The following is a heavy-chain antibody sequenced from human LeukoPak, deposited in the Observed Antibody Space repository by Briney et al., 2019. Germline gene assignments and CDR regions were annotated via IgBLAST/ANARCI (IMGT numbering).Heavy chain of an antibody. J-gene: IGHJ6*03. Sequence: PSETLSLTCTVSGGSINNYYWSWIRQPAGKGLECIGRISTSGSTNYNPSLKSRVTMSVDTSKNQFSLKLTSVTAADTAVYYCARGDYSNNPNYYYYMDVWGKGTTVTVSS. CDR2: ISTSGST. D-gene: IGHD4-11*01. CDR1: GGSINNYY. CDR3: ARGDYSNNPNYYYYMDV. V-gene: IGHV4-4*07.